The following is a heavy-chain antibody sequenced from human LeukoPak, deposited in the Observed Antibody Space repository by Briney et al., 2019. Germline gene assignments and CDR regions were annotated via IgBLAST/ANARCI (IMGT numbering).Heavy chain of an antibody. J-gene: IGHJ2*01. D-gene: IGHD3-22*01. CDR1: GFTFSDYY. V-gene: IGHV3-66*01. CDR2: IYSGGST. CDR3: ARDKVYYYDSSGYSYYWYFDL. Sequence: GGSLRLSCAASGFTFSDYYMSWIRQAPGKGLEWVSVIYSGGSTYYADSAKGRFTISRDNSKNTLYLQMNSLRAEDTAVYYCARDKVYYYDSSGYSYYWYFDLWGRGTLVTVSS.